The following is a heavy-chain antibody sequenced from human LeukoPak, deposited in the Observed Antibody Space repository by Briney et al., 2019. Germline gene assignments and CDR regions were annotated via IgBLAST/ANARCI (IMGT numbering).Heavy chain of an antibody. CDR3: ARDRGVAAAGNSYYFDY. V-gene: IGHV1-69*01. Sequence: SVKVSCKASGGTFRSYAISLLRQAPGQGLDGMGGIIPIFCTANYAQKFQGRVTITADESTSTAYMELSRLRSDDTAVYYCARDRGVAAAGNSYYFDYWGQGTLVTVSS. CDR2: IIPIFCTA. D-gene: IGHD6-13*01. J-gene: IGHJ4*02. CDR1: GGTFRSYA.